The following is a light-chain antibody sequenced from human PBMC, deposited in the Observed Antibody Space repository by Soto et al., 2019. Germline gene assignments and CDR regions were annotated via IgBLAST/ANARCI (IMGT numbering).Light chain of an antibody. Sequence: EIVLTQSPGTLSLSPGEGASLSCRASQSISNNQLAWYQHKPGQSPRLLMYDASSRAAGIPDRFSGSGSGTDFTLTISRLEPEDFVVYYCQQYGSSLYTFGQGTKLEIK. J-gene: IGKJ2*01. CDR1: QSISNNQ. CDR2: DAS. V-gene: IGKV3-20*01. CDR3: QQYGSSLYT.